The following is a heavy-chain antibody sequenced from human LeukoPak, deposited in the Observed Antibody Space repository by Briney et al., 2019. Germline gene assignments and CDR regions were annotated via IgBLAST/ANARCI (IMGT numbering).Heavy chain of an antibody. Sequence: SGGSLRLSCAAFGFTFSRNSMNWVRQAPGKGLEWVSSISTSSSYIYYADSLKGRFTISRDNSKNTLYLQMNSLRAEDTAVYYCARGFYRSSTSCYPAWFDPWGQGTLVTVSS. J-gene: IGHJ5*02. CDR1: GFTFSRNS. CDR2: ISTSSSYI. CDR3: ARGFYRSSTSCYPAWFDP. V-gene: IGHV3-21*01. D-gene: IGHD2-2*01.